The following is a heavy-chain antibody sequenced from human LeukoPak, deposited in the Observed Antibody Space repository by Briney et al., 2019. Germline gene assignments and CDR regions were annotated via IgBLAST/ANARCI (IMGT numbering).Heavy chain of an antibody. CDR1: GGSISSSNW. CDR2: IYHSGST. J-gene: IGHJ4*02. D-gene: IGHD5-18*01. CDR3: ARGHYTPMALRSFDY. Sequence: KPSGTLSLTCAVSGGSISSSNWWSWVRQPPGKGLEWIGEIYHSGSTNYNPSLKSRVTISVDKSKNQFSLKLSPVTAADTAVYYCARGHYTPMALRSFDYWGQGTLVTVSS. V-gene: IGHV4-4*02.